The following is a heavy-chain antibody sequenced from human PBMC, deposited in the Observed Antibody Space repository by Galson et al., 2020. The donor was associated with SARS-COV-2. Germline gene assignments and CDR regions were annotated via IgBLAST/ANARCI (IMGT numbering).Heavy chain of an antibody. J-gene: IGHJ4*02. CDR2: ISYAGSNE. CDR1: GFNFNTYA. CDR3: ARGLSGTYYYFDS. V-gene: IGHV3-30-3*01. Sequence: GESLKISCAASGFNFNTYAMHWVRQAPGKGLEWVALISYAGSNEYYADSVRGRFTISRDNSKSKDTLYLQMNSLRSEDTAVYYCARGLSGTYYYFDSWGQGTLVTVSS. D-gene: IGHD1-26*01.